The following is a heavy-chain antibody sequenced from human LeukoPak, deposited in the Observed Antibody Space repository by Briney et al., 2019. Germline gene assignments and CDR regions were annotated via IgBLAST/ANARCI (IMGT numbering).Heavy chain of an antibody. V-gene: IGHV3-21*04. CDR1: GFTFSTYT. D-gene: IGHD3-10*01. CDR3: AKNYESGRGVPYGMDV. Sequence: GGSLRLSCAASGFTFSTYTMNWVRQAPGKGLEWVSSIGSTSSDRYYADSVKGRFTISRDNSKNTLYLQMSSLRDEDTAVYYCAKNYESGRGVPYGMDVWGQGTTVTVSS. J-gene: IGHJ6*02. CDR2: IGSTSSDR.